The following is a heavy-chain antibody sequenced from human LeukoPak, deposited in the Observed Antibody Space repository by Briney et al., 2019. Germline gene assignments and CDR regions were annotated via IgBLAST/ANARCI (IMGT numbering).Heavy chain of an antibody. D-gene: IGHD3-22*01. CDR2: IKTKSDGGTT. CDR1: GFTFTNAW. CDR3: TTGPLRISMIVIDY. Sequence: GGSLRLSCAASGFTFTNAWMSWVRQAPGKGLEWVGRIKTKSDGGTTDYAAPVKGRFTISRDDSKNTLYLQMNSLKTEDTAVYYCTTGPLRISMIVIDYWGQGTLLTVSS. J-gene: IGHJ4*02. V-gene: IGHV3-15*01.